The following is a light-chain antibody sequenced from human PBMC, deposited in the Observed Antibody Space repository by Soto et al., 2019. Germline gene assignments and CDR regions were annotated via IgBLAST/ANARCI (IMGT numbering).Light chain of an antibody. J-gene: IGLJ1*01. CDR2: GNS. CDR1: SSNIGAGYD. Sequence: QSVLTQPPSVSGAPGQRVTISCTGSSSNIGAGYDVHWYRQLPGTAPKLLIYGNSNRPSGVPDRFSGSKSGTSASLAITGLQAEDEADYYCQSYDSSLSYVFGPGTKVTV. V-gene: IGLV1-40*01. CDR3: QSYDSSLSYV.